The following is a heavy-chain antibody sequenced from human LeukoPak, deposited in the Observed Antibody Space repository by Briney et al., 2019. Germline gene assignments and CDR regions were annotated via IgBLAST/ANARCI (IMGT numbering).Heavy chain of an antibody. CDR3: ARGLGYCSSASCYNVGSIDY. D-gene: IGHD2-2*02. Sequence: PGGSLRLSCAASGFTFNSYWMSWVRQAPGKGLVWVANINQDGSEKYHVESVKGRVTISRDNAKSSLFLQMNSLRAEDTAVYYCARGLGYCSSASCYNVGSIDYWGQGTLVTVSS. J-gene: IGHJ4*02. V-gene: IGHV3-7*02. CDR2: INQDGSEK. CDR1: GFTFNSYW.